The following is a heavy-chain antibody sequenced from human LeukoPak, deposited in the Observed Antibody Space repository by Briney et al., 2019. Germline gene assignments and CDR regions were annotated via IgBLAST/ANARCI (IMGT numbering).Heavy chain of an antibody. CDR2: ISSSSRYI. CDR3: ARNKKYYYDSSGYQYYFDY. V-gene: IGHV3-21*04. Sequence: GGSLRLSCVASGFTFSSYNMNWVRQAPGKGLEWVSSISSSSRYIYYTDSVKGRFTISRDNAKNSLYLQMNSLRAEDTAVYYCARNKKYYYDSSGYQYYFDYWGQGTLVTVSS. CDR1: GFTFSSYN. D-gene: IGHD3-22*01. J-gene: IGHJ4*02.